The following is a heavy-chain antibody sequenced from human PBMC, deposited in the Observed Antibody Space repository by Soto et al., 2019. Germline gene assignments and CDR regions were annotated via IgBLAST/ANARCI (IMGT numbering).Heavy chain of an antibody. Sequence: GXLRLSFAASGFXFNDYAVRWVRQAPGNDRECVSLISWDGSRSYYSDSLMGRFIISRDNNKESLYLLTSSLGTDYIALYYCAKDVCSGATTACYTRLESWGQGT. D-gene: IGHD1-26*01. CDR2: ISWDGSRS. CDR1: GFXFNDYA. V-gene: IGHV3-43D*04. J-gene: IGHJ4*02. CDR3: AKDVCSGATTACYTRLES.